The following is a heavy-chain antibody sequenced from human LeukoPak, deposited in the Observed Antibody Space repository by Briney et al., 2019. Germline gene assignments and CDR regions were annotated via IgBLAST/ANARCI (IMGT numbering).Heavy chain of an antibody. CDR1: GFTFSNYA. D-gene: IGHD2/OR15-2a*01. V-gene: IGHV3-64*01. CDR2: ITTNGGST. J-gene: IGHJ4*02. CDR3: ARGWVLWDY. Sequence: GGSLRLSCAASGFTFSNYAMHWVRQAPGKGLEYVSAITTNGGSTYYANSVKGRFTISRDNSKNTLYLQMGSLRAEDMAVYYCARGWVLWDYWGQGTLVSVSS.